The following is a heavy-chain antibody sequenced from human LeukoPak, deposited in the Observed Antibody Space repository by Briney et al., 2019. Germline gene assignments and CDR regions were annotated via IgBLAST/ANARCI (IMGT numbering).Heavy chain of an antibody. CDR1: GGPISNHY. CDR3: ARQIVLVSSTMGFVGYNWFDP. D-gene: IGHD2-2*01. V-gene: IGHV4-4*09. Sequence: SETLSLTCTVSGGPISNHYWGWIRQPPGKGLEYIGYLSTSGSTNYNPSLKSRVTISVDTSKNQFSLKLSSVTAADTAVYYCARQIVLVSSTMGFVGYNWFDPWGLGTLVTVSS. J-gene: IGHJ5*02. CDR2: LSTSGST.